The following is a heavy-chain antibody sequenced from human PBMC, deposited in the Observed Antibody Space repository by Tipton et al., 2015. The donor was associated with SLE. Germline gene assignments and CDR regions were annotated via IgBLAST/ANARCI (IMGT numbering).Heavy chain of an antibody. Sequence: SLRLSCAASGFTFSSYAMHWVRQAPGKGLEWVAVISYDGSNKYYADSMKGRFTISRDNSKNTLYLQMNSLRAEDTAVYYCAREGYDFWSGSFDYWGQGTLVTVSS. CDR2: ISYDGSNK. D-gene: IGHD3-3*01. V-gene: IGHV3-30*04. CDR3: AREGYDFWSGSFDY. J-gene: IGHJ4*02. CDR1: GFTFSSYA.